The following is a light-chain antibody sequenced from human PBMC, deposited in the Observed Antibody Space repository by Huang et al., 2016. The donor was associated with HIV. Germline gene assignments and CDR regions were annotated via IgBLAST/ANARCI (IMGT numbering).Light chain of an antibody. CDR1: QSLFFSSHKRSY. CDR3: QQYYHNPLT. CDR2: WAS. J-gene: IGKJ4*01. V-gene: IGKV4-1*01. Sequence: DIVMTQSPDSLTVSLGERSTINCRSSQSLFFSSHKRSYFAWYQKKPGQPPKLVISWASARESVVPDRFSGSGSETHFTLTINRLQAEDVAVYYCQQYYHNPLTFGGGTKVEI.